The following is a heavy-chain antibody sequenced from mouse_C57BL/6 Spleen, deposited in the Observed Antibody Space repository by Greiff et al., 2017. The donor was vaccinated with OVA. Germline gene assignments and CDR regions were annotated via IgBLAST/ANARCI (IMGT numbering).Heavy chain of an antibody. CDR2: IDPENCDT. CDR3: TRQLRRWFAY. J-gene: IGHJ3*01. D-gene: IGHD3-2*02. Sequence: EVKLMESGAELVRPGASVKLSCTASGFNIKDDYMHWVKQRPEQGLEWIGWIDPENCDTEYASKFQGKSPITADTSSNTAYLQLSSLTSEDTAVYYCTRQLRRWFAYWGQGTLVTVSA. CDR1: GFNIKDDY. V-gene: IGHV14-4*01.